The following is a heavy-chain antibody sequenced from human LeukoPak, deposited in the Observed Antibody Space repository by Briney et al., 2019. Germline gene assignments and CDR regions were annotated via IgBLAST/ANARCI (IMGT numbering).Heavy chain of an antibody. Sequence: SETLSLTCTVSGGSISSYYWSWIRQPPGKGLEWIGYIYYSGSTNYNPSLKSRVTISVDTSKNHFSLKLSSVTAADTAVYYCAREYCSGGSCYHAWFDPWGQGTLVTVSS. CDR3: AREYCSGGSCYHAWFDP. CDR1: GGSISSYY. CDR2: IYYSGST. J-gene: IGHJ5*02. D-gene: IGHD2-15*01. V-gene: IGHV4-59*01.